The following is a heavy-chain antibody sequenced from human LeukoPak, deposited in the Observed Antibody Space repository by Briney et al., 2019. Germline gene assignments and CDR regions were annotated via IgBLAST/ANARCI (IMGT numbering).Heavy chain of an antibody. Sequence: GGSLRLSCAASGFTFSSYSMNWVRQAPGKGLEWVAVISYDGSHKYYTDSVKGRFTISRDNSKNTLYLQMNSLRAEDTALYFCARDGDTVPVAATTPYLDSWGQGTLVTVSS. CDR2: ISYDGSHK. V-gene: IGHV3-30*03. J-gene: IGHJ4*02. CDR1: GFTFSSYS. D-gene: IGHD2-15*01. CDR3: ARDGDTVPVAATTPYLDS.